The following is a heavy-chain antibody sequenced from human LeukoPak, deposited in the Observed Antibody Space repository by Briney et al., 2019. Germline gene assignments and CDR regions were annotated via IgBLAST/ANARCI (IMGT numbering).Heavy chain of an antibody. CDR1: GGSISSNGYY. D-gene: IGHD3-3*01. V-gene: IGHV4-39*01. CDR3: ARQIKYDFWSGYYYGHDY. J-gene: IGHJ4*02. CDR2: FYYTGST. Sequence: SETLSLTCTVSGGSISSNGYYWGWIRQPPGKGLEWIGSFYYTGSTFYSPSLKSRVTISVDTSKNQFSLKLRSVTAADTAVYYCARQIKYDFWSGYYYGHDYWGQGTLVTVSS.